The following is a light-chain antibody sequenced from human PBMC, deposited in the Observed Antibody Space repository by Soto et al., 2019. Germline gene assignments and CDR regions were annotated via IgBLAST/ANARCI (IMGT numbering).Light chain of an antibody. CDR2: RNN. Sequence: QSALTQPPSASGTPGQRVTISCSGSSSNIGSNYVYWYQQLPGTAPKLLIYRNNQRPSGVPDRFSGSKSGTSASLAISELWSEDEADYYCAAWDDSLSGLHVFGTGTKFTVL. V-gene: IGLV1-47*03. J-gene: IGLJ1*01. CDR1: SSNIGSNY. CDR3: AAWDDSLSGLHV.